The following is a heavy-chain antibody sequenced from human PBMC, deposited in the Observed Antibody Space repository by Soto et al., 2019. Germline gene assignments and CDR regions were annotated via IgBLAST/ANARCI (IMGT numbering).Heavy chain of an antibody. J-gene: IGHJ6*02. V-gene: IGHV4-39*01. CDR3: VGGDYYYYGMDV. CDR1: GGSISSSSYY. CDR2: IYYSGST. D-gene: IGHD2-21*01. Sequence: QLQLQESGPGLVKPSETLSLTCTVSGGSISSSSYYWGWIRQPPGKGLEWIGSIYYSGSTYYNPSLKSRVTISVDTSKNQFSLKLSSVTAADTAVYYCVGGDYYYYGMDVWGQGTTVTVSS.